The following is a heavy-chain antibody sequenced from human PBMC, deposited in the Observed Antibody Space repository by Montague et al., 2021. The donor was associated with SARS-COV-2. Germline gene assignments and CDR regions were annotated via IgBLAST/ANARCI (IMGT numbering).Heavy chain of an antibody. J-gene: IGHJ4*02. CDR2: IYDSGITHFALSIT. CDR3: AGRDGYKQTMDY. Sequence: SETLSLTCTVSGGSVSSGSYYWSWIRQPPGKGLEWIGYIYDSGITHFALSITHYNPSLRTPVTISLARTVNPFSLSLSSVTAAATAVYYCAGRDGYKQTMDYWGQGTMVTVSS. CDR1: GGSVSSGSYY. V-gene: IGHV4-61*01. D-gene: IGHD5-24*01.